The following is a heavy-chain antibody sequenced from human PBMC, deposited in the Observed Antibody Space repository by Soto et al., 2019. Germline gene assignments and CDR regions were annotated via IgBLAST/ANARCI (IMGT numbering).Heavy chain of an antibody. CDR2: IYHSGST. V-gene: IGHV4-30-2*01. CDR3: ARDPYYGGNSDAFDI. CDR1: GGSISSGGYS. D-gene: IGHD4-17*01. Sequence: PSETLSLTCAVSGGSISSGGYSWSWIRQPPGKGLEWIGYIYHSGSTYYNPSLKSRVTISVDRSKNQFSLKLSSVTAADTAVYYCARDPYYGGNSDAFDIWGQGTMVTVSS. J-gene: IGHJ3*02.